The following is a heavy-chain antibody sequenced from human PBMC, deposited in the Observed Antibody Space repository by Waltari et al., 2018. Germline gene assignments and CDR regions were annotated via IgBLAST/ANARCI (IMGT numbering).Heavy chain of an antibody. J-gene: IGHJ4*02. D-gene: IGHD1-1*01. Sequence: QLQLQLSGPGLVKPSETLSLTCTVSGVSISDTGYCWGWFRQSPGRGLESIGHFWHGGKTHYNPSLRNRLSMSEDTSKRHFSLTVSSMSAPDTAVYYCARLSAALDDFYFYDYWGLGIPVTVSS. CDR1: GVSISDTGYC. V-gene: IGHV4-39*02. CDR2: FWHGGKT. CDR3: ARLSAALDDFYFYDY.